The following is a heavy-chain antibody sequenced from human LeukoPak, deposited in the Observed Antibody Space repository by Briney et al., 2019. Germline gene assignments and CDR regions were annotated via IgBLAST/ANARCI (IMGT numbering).Heavy chain of an antibody. V-gene: IGHV3-74*01. CDR3: ARAGNYRFDY. Sequence: PGGSLRLSCVASGFTFSSSWMHWVRQAPGKGLEWVSRINSDGSPIDYADYVKGRFTISTDNAKNTLYLQTNSLRAEDTAVYYCARAGNYRFDYWGQGSLVTVSS. CDR1: GFTFSSSW. J-gene: IGHJ4*02. CDR2: INSDGSPI. D-gene: IGHD3-22*01.